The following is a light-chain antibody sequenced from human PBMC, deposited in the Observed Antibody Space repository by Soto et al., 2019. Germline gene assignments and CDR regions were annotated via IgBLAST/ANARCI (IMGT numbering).Light chain of an antibody. V-gene: IGKV4-1*01. J-gene: IGKJ3*01. Sequence: DTVMTQSPDSLAVSLGERATINCKSSQSVLNSSNNKSYLAWFQHKPGQPPKLLIYWASSRESGVPDRFSGSGSGTDFPLTLSSLQADDVAVYFCQQYYTTPFTFGPGTKVDIK. CDR3: QQYYTTPFT. CDR2: WAS. CDR1: QSVLNSSNNKSY.